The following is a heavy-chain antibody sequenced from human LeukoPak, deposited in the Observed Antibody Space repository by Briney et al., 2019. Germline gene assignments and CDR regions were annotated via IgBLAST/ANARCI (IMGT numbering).Heavy chain of an antibody. J-gene: IGHJ4*02. D-gene: IGHD2-21*01. V-gene: IGHV3-74*01. CDR1: GFTFSSYW. CDR2: INSDGSST. Sequence: GGSLRLSCAASGFTFSSYWMHWVRQAPGKGLVWVSRINSDGSSTSYADSVKGRFTISRDNAKNSLYLQMNSLRAEDTAVYYCARDPRIVVVIASPFDYWGQGTLVTVSS. CDR3: ARDPRIVVVIASPFDY.